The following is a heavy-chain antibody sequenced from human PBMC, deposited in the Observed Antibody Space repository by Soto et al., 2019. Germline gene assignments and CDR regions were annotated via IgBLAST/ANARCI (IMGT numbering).Heavy chain of an antibody. CDR2: ISPLKGRT. CDR3: AMDYGDRPEYFKH. V-gene: IGHV1-18*04. CDR1: GYTFTSYG. D-gene: IGHD4-17*01. Sequence: QVQLVQSGPDLKRPGASMKVSCKAPGYTFTSYGISWVRQAPGQGLEWMAWISPLKGRTQYSQKAQGRVTLSTDTSSNTAYMEMTTLRVDDTAVYYCAMDYGDRPEYFKHWGQGTLVTVSS. J-gene: IGHJ1*01.